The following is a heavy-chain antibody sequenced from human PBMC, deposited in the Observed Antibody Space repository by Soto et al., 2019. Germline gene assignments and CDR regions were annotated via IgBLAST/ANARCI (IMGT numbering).Heavy chain of an antibody. D-gene: IGHD2-15*01. Sequence: QVQLVESGGGVVQHGRSLRLSCAASGFTFSSYGMHWVRQAPGKGLEWVAVISYDGSNKYYADSVKGRFTISRDNSKNTLYLQMNSLRAEDTAVYYCAKNGYCSGGSCYEPIDYWGQGTLVTVSS. CDR3: AKNGYCSGGSCYEPIDY. V-gene: IGHV3-30*18. CDR2: ISYDGSNK. J-gene: IGHJ4*02. CDR1: GFTFSSYG.